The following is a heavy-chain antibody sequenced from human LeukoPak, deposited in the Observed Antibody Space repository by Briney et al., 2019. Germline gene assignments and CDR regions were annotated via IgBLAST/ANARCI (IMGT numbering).Heavy chain of an antibody. J-gene: IGHJ4*02. CDR2: INAANDNT. V-gene: IGHV1-3*01. CDR3: TRGLLWFGELSPPGY. D-gene: IGHD3-10*01. CDR1: GYTFTNYA. Sequence: GASVKVSCKASGYTFTNYAIHWVRQAPGQRLEWMGWINAANDNTKYSQKFQGRVTITRDTSASTVYMELSSLRSEDMAVYYCTRGLLWFGELSPPGYWGQGTLITVSS.